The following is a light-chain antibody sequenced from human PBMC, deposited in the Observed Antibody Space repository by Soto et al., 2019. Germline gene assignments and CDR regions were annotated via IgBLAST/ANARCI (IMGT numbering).Light chain of an antibody. Sequence: EIVLTQSPGTLSLSPGERATLSCRASQSVSSSYLAWYQQKPGQAPRLLIYGSSIRATGIPDRFSGSGSGTDFTLTISRLEPEDYAVYYCQQYGSSTPLTFGGGTKVEIK. CDR3: QQYGSSTPLT. V-gene: IGKV3-20*01. J-gene: IGKJ4*01. CDR2: GSS. CDR1: QSVSSSY.